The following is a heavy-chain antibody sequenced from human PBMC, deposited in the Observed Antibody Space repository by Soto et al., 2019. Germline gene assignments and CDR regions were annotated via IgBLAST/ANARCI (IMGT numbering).Heavy chain of an antibody. J-gene: IGHJ4*02. CDR3: VRESGVAADC. CDR1: GFTFDSHW. CDR2: IKTDGYAA. D-gene: IGHD6-19*01. V-gene: IGHV3-74*01. Sequence: ESGGVLVQPGGSLRLSCVASGFTFDSHWMHWVRQAPGEGLVWVSRIKTDGYAAAYADSVKGRFTISSDNTKNKVYLQMNSLRAEDTAVYFGVRESGVAADCWGQGTLVTVSS.